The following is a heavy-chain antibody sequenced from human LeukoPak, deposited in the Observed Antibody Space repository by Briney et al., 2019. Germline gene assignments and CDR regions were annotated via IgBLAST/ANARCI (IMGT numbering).Heavy chain of an antibody. V-gene: IGHV3-7*01. D-gene: IGHD3-9*01. CDR2: IKQDGSEK. J-gene: IGHJ4*02. CDR3: ARESYDILTGPADFDY. Sequence: GGSLRLSCAASGFTFSSYWMSWVRQAPGKGLEWVANIKQDGSEKYYVDSVKGRFTISRDNAKNSLYLQMNSLRAEDTAVYYCARESYDILTGPADFDYWGQGTLVTVSS. CDR1: GFTFSSYW.